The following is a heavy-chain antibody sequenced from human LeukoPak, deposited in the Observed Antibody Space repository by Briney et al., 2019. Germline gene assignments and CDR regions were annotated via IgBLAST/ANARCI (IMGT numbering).Heavy chain of an antibody. J-gene: IGHJ4*02. CDR2: IKQDGSSQ. CDR1: GLTFSSHW. CDR3: AKDTYFDY. Sequence: GGSLRLSCAASGLTFSSHWMSWVRQAPGKGLEWVANIKQDGSSQSYVDSVKGRFIISRDNSKNTLYLQMNSLRAEDTAVYYCAKDTYFDYWGQGTLVTVSS. V-gene: IGHV3-7*01.